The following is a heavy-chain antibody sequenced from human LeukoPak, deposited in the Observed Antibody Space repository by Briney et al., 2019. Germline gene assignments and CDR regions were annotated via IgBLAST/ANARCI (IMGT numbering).Heavy chain of an antibody. CDR3: ASTYDSSGYYSPSWFDP. CDR1: GGTFSSYA. V-gene: IGHV1-69*05. CDR2: IIPIFGTA. J-gene: IGHJ5*02. Sequence: SVKVSCKASGGTFSSYAISWMRQAPGQGLEWMGGIIPIFGTANYAQKFQGRVTITTDESTSTAYMELSSLGSEDTAVYYCASTYDSSGYYSPSWFDPWGQGTLVTVSS. D-gene: IGHD3-22*01.